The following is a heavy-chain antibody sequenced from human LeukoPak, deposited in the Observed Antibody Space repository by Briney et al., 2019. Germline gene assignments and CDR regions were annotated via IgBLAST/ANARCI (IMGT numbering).Heavy chain of an antibody. Sequence: SETLSLTCTVSGGSISSGDYYWSWIRQPPGKGLDWIGYIYYSGSTYYNSSLKSRVTISVDTSKNQFSLKLSSVTAADTAVYYCARVLIRPHLRGYSYGYRGGHNYFDYWGQGTLVTVSS. CDR2: IYYSGST. D-gene: IGHD5-18*01. CDR3: ARVLIRPHLRGYSYGYRGGHNYFDY. V-gene: IGHV4-30-4*01. CDR1: GGSISSGDYY. J-gene: IGHJ4*02.